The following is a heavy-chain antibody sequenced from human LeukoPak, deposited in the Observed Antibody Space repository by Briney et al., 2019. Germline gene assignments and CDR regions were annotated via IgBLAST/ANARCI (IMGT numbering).Heavy chain of an antibody. CDR2: ISYDGSMK. CDR3: AKDRNSSWASDY. V-gene: IGHV3-30*18. Sequence: SGRSLRLSCASSGFTFSSCAMHWVRQSSGKGLDWVAVISYDGSMKNCADSVKGRCTISRDHSKNKLYLQRNSLTSDDISIYYFAKDRNSSWASDYWGQGTQVHVSS. D-gene: IGHD6-13*01. CDR1: GFTFSSCA. J-gene: IGHJ4*02.